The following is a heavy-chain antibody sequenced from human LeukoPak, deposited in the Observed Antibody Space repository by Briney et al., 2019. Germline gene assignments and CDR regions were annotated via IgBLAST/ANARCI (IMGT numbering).Heavy chain of an antibody. CDR1: GYTFTSFA. Sequence: GASATVSCTASGYTFTSFAMHWVRQAPGQRLEWMGWINADNGYTKYSQKFQGRLTITRDTSASTAYMELSSLRSEDTAVYYCARITLQNYYYDSSAYYPGDYWGQGTLVTVSS. J-gene: IGHJ4*02. CDR2: INADNGYT. D-gene: IGHD3-22*01. CDR3: ARITLQNYYYDSSAYYPGDY. V-gene: IGHV1-3*01.